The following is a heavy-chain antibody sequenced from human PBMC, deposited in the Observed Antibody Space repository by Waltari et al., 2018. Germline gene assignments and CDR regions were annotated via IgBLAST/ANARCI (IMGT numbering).Heavy chain of an antibody. D-gene: IGHD2-15*01. Sequence: VQLVESGGGLVNPGGSLRLSCAASGFTFSDYYMSWIRQAPGKGLEWVSVIYSGGSTYYADSVKGRFTISRDNSKNTLYLQMNSLRAEDTAVYYCARDSSGGNSDYWGQGTLVTVSS. CDR1: GFTFSDYY. J-gene: IGHJ4*02. CDR3: ARDSSGGNSDY. V-gene: IGHV3-66*01. CDR2: IYSGGST.